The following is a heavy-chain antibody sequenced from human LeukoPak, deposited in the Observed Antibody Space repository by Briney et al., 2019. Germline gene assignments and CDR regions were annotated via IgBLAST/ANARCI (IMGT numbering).Heavy chain of an antibody. CDR1: GYTFTSYG. V-gene: IGHV1-18*01. Sequence: GASVKVSCKASGYTFTSYGISWVRQAPGQGLEWMGWISAYNGNTNYAQKFQGRVTMTEDTSTDTAYMELSSLRSEDTAVYYCATVLLGDFTYYFDYWGQGTLVTVSS. D-gene: IGHD2/OR15-2a*01. CDR2: ISAYNGNT. CDR3: ATVLLGDFTYYFDY. J-gene: IGHJ4*02.